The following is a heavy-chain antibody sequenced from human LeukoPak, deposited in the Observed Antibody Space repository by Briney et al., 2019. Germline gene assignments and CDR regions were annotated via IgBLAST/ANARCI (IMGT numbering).Heavy chain of an antibody. CDR2: FDPEDGET. CDR3: ATGYGAGDYYDILTGWYYFDY. CDR1: GYTLTELS. D-gene: IGHD3-9*01. J-gene: IGHJ4*02. V-gene: IGHV1-24*01. Sequence: ASVKVSCKVSGYTLTELSMHWVRQAPGKGLEWMGGFDPEDGETIYAQKFQGRVTMTEDTSTDTAFMELSSLRSEDTAVYYCATGYGAGDYYDILTGWYYFDYWGQGTLVTVSS.